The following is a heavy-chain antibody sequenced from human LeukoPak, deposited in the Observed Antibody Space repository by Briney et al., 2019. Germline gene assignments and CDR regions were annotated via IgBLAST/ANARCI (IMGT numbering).Heavy chain of an antibody. V-gene: IGHV3-48*03. Sequence: GGSLRLSCAASGFTFSAYEMNWVRQAPGKGLEWVSYIGSSGSTVYYADSVKGRFTVSRDNDKNSVYLQMNSLGVEDTAVYYCARERALIWSHMDVWGTGTTVTVSS. D-gene: IGHD3-10*01. J-gene: IGHJ6*04. CDR1: GFTFSAYE. CDR2: IGSSGSTV. CDR3: ARERALIWSHMDV.